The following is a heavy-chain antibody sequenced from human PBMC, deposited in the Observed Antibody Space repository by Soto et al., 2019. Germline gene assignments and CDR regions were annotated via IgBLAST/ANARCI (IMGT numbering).Heavy chain of an antibody. CDR2: INPEGNAK. D-gene: IGHD2-15*01. CDR1: GFSINTYW. Sequence: GGSLRLSCSAFGFSINTYWMNWIRQTPGKGLEWVANINPEGNAKTYVDPVKGRFFVSRDNTRNSLDLQMTSLRVEDSAIDFCAAWDIYNIWGQGVRVTVSS. J-gene: IGHJ4*02. CDR3: AAWDIYNI. V-gene: IGHV3-7*01.